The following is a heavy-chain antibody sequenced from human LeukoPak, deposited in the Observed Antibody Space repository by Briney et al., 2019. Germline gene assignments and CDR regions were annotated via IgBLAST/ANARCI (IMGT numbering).Heavy chain of an antibody. CDR1: GLTFSSVS. V-gene: IGHV3-21*01. CDR2: ISSSSSYI. CDR3: ARSQPVDY. Sequence: GGSLRLSCVASGLTFSSVSMNWVRQAPGKGLEWVSSISSSSSYIYYADSVKGRFTISRDNAKNSLYLQMNSLRAEDTAVYYCARSQPVDYWGQGTLVTVSS. J-gene: IGHJ4*02. D-gene: IGHD2-2*01.